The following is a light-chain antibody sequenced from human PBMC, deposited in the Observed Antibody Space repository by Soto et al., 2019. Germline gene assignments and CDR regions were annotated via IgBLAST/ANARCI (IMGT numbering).Light chain of an antibody. CDR3: QKSFSAPLT. V-gene: IGKV1-39*01. CDR2: TAS. J-gene: IGKJ4*01. CDR1: QNIKKY. Sequence: DIQMTQSPSALSASVGDRVTITCRASQNIKKYLNWYRQKPGKAPDLLIYTASSLQVGFPSRFSGSGSGTDFSLTITSLQPEDSATYFCQKSFSAPLTFGGGTKVEIK.